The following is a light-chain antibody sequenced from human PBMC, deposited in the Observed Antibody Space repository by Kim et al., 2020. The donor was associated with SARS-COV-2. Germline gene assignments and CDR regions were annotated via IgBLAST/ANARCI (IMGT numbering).Light chain of an antibody. CDR3: AAWDDSLSGWV. CDR1: SSNIGSNY. V-gene: IGLV1-47*01. Sequence: GPRFTISCSGSSSNIGSNYVYWYQQLPGTAPKLLIYRNNQRPSGVPDRFSGSKSGTSASLAISGLRSEAEADYYCAAWDDSLSGWVFGGGTQLTVL. CDR2: RNN. J-gene: IGLJ3*02.